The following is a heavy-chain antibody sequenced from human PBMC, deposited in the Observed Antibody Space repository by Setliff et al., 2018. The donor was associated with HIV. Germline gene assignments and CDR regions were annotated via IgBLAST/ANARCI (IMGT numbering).Heavy chain of an antibody. J-gene: IGHJ3*02. CDR1: GYEFAYYY. D-gene: IGHD6-13*01. Sequence: GESLKISCKTSGYEFAYYYIGWVRQMPGKGLEWMGIIYPGDSDTRYSPSFQGQVTISADKSISTAYLQWSTLKASDTAIYYCARHRHTAAGTLDAFDIWGQGTVVTVSS. CDR2: IYPGDSDT. CDR3: ARHRHTAAGTLDAFDI. V-gene: IGHV5-51*01.